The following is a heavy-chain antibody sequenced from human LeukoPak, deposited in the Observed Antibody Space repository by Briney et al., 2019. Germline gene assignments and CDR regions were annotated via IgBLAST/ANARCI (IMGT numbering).Heavy chain of an antibody. CDR2: INPNSGGT. Sequence: ASVKVSCKASGYTFTGYYMHWVRQAPGQGLEWMGRINPNSGGTNYAQKFQGRVTMTRDTSISAAYMELSRLRSDDTAVYYCARRGIAAAGTDYWGQGTLVTVSS. D-gene: IGHD6-13*01. CDR1: GYTFTGYY. V-gene: IGHV1-2*06. J-gene: IGHJ4*02. CDR3: ARRGIAAAGTDY.